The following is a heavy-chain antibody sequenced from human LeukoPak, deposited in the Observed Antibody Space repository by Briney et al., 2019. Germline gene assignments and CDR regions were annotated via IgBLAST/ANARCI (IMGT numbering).Heavy chain of an antibody. D-gene: IGHD3-10*01. CDR1: GGSISSYY. Sequence: SETLSLTCTVSGGSISSYYWSWIRQPPGKGLEWIGYIYSSGSTNYNPSLKSRVTISVDTSNNQFSLKLSSVTVADTAVYYCARLNSYYYGSGTYYSDYWGQGALVTVSS. CDR2: IYSSGST. J-gene: IGHJ4*02. CDR3: ARLNSYYYGSGTYYSDY. V-gene: IGHV4-59*08.